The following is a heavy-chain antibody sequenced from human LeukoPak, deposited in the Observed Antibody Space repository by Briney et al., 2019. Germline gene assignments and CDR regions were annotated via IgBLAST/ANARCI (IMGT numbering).Heavy chain of an antibody. CDR1: GGSFSGYY. CDR3: ARGITIFGVVIKSSYYYYGMDV. CDR2: INHSGST. D-gene: IGHD3-3*01. J-gene: IGHJ6*02. V-gene: IGHV4-34*01. Sequence: PSETLSLTCAVYGGSFSGYYWSWIRQPPGKGLEWIGEINHSGSTNYNPSLKSRVTISVDTSKNQFSLKLSSVTAADTAVYYCARGITIFGVVIKSSYYYYGMDVWGQGTTVTVSS.